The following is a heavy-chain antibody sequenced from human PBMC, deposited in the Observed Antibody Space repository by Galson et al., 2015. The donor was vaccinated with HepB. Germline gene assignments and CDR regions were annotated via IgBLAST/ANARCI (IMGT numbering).Heavy chain of an antibody. CDR2: SSAYRDKA. CDR3: ARVEDQTGYCTRSDCYEH. Sequence: SVKVSCKASGYSFSNYGISWVRQAPGQGLEWLGWSSAYRDKANYVQIVRGRVTMTTDTSISTAYMEVTSDDTAISYCARVEDQTGYCTRSDCYEHWGQGTLVTVS. D-gene: IGHD2-8*01. J-gene: IGHJ5*02. CDR1: GYSFSNYG. V-gene: IGHV1-18*04.